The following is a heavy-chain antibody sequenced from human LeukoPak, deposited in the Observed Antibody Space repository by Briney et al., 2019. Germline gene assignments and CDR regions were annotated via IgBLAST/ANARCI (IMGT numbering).Heavy chain of an antibody. J-gene: IGHJ4*02. D-gene: IGHD6-13*01. CDR3: AKDRTELGYSSSWYYFDY. CDR2: IIPIFGTA. CDR1: GGTFSSYA. Sequence: SVKVSCKASGGTFSSYAISWVRQAPGQGLEWMGRIIPIFGTANYAQKFQGRVTITTDESTSTAYMELSSLRSEDTAVYYCAKDRTELGYSSSWYYFDYWGQGTLVTVSS. V-gene: IGHV1-69*05.